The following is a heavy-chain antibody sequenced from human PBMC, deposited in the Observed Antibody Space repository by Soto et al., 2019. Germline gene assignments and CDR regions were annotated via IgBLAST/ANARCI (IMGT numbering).Heavy chain of an antibody. CDR3: ASLNSSGYYEIDY. CDR1: GGSISSSSYY. V-gene: IGHV4-39*01. D-gene: IGHD3-22*01. J-gene: IGHJ4*02. Sequence: PSETLSLTCTVSGGSISSSSYYWGWIRQPPGKGLEWIGSIYYSGSTYYNPSLKSRVTISVDTSKNQFSLKLSSVTAADTAVYYCASLNSSGYYEIDYWGQGTLVTVSS. CDR2: IYYSGST.